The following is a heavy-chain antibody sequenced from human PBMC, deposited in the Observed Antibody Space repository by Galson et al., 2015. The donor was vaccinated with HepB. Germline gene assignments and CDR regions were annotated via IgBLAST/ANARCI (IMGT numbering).Heavy chain of an antibody. Sequence: QSGAEVKKTGESLRISCKGSVHRFADYWVSWVRQTPGKGLEWMGRVDPENSYAGHNPAFESRVTMATDKSINTAYLQWSSLKASDTAMYYCAVGRCSGGGCPVAYYGLDAWGQGTTVIVSS. V-gene: IGHV5-10-1*01. CDR1: VHRFADYW. J-gene: IGHJ6*02. CDR3: AVGRCSGGGCPVAYYGLDA. D-gene: IGHD2-15*01. CDR2: VDPENSYA.